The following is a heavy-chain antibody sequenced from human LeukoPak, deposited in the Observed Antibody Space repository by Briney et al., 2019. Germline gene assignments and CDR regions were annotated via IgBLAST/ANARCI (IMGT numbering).Heavy chain of an antibody. CDR3: ARGNYYGMDV. J-gene: IGHJ6*02. V-gene: IGHV3-30*03. CDR2: ISYDEDNK. Sequence: GGSLRLSCAASGFTFSSYGMHWVRQAPGKGLDWVAVISYDEDNKYYADSVKGRFTISRDNSKNILYLQMNSLRAEDTAVYYCARGNYYGMDVWGQGTTVTVSS. CDR1: GFTFSSYG.